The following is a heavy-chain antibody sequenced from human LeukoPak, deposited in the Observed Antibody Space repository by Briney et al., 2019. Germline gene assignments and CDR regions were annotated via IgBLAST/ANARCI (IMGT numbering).Heavy chain of an antibody. V-gene: IGHV4-34*01. D-gene: IGHD6-19*01. J-gene: IGHJ5*02. CDR3: ATCIAVAGTGWFDP. CDR1: GGSFSGYY. Sequence: SETLSLTXAVYGGSFSGYYWSWIRQPPGKGLEWIGEINHSGSTNYNPSLKSRVTISVDTSKNQFSLKLSSVTAADTAVYYCATCIAVAGTGWFDPWGQGTLVTVSS. CDR2: INHSGST.